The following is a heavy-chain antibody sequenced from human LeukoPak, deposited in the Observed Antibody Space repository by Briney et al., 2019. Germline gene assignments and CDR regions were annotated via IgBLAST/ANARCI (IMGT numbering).Heavy chain of an antibody. J-gene: IGHJ5*02. Sequence: SETLSLTCTVSGGSVSSGSYYWSWIRQPPGKGLEWIGYIYHSGSTNYNPSLKSRVTISVDTSKNQFTLKLSSVTAADTAVYYCARELVVTPNWFDPWGQGTLVTVSS. CDR3: ARELVVTPNWFDP. D-gene: IGHD3-22*01. V-gene: IGHV4-61*01. CDR1: GGSVSSGSYY. CDR2: IYHSGST.